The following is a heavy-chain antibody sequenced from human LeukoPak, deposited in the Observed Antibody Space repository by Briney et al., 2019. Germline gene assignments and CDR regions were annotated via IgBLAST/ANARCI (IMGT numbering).Heavy chain of an antibody. D-gene: IGHD6-19*01. Sequence: PSETLSLTCTVSGGSISSYYWSWIRQPPGKGLEWIGYIYYSGSTNYNPSLKSRVTISVDTSKNQFSLKLSSVTAADTAVYYCARALAVAGTLWFDPWGQGTLVTVSS. CDR3: ARALAVAGTLWFDP. V-gene: IGHV4-59*01. J-gene: IGHJ5*02. CDR1: GGSISSYY. CDR2: IYYSGST.